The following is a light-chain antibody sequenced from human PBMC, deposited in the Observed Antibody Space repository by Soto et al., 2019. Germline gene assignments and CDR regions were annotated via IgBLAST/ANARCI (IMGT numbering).Light chain of an antibody. V-gene: IGKV3-15*01. J-gene: IGKJ3*01. CDR3: QQYNNWPFT. CDR1: QIVSSN. CDR2: GAS. Sequence: EIVMTQSPATLSVSPGERATLSCRASQIVSSNLAWYQQKPGQAPRLRIYGASTRATGIPARFSGSGSGTEFTLTISSLQSEDFAVYYCQQYNNWPFTFGPGTKVDIK.